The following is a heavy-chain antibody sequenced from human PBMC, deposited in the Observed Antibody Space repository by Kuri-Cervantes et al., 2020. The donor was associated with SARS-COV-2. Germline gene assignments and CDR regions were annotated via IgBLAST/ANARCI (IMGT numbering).Heavy chain of an antibody. V-gene: IGHV4-59*01. Sequence: SETLSLTCTVSGGSISSYYWSWIRQPPGKGLEWIGYIYYSGSTNYNPSLKSRVTISVDTSKNQFSLKLSSETAADTAVYYCARDPAYYDSSGYYYGAFDIWGQGTIVTVSS. CDR2: IYYSGST. J-gene: IGHJ3*02. D-gene: IGHD3-22*01. CDR3: ARDPAYYDSSGYYYGAFDI. CDR1: GGSISSYY.